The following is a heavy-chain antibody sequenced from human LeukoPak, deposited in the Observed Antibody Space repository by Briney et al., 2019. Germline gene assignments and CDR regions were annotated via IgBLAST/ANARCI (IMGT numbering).Heavy chain of an antibody. V-gene: IGHV3-7*03. CDR1: GFNFRDHW. CDR3: VKNDGWFHLAQ. CDR2: IKNDGSET. J-gene: IGHJ4*02. Sequence: SGGSLRLSCAVSGFNFRDHWMDWVRQAPGMGLQWVGHIKNDGSETYYLDSLKGRFSISRDNTNNALYLQMNSLRVEDTAVYYCVKNDGWFHLAQWGQGTLVTVSS. D-gene: IGHD6-19*01.